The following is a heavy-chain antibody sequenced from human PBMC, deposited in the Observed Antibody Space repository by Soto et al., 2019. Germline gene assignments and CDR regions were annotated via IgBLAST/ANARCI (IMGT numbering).Heavy chain of an antibody. Sequence: QVHLVESGGGVVQPGGSLRLSCAASGFTFSRYAMHWVRQAPGEGLEWVAVISRDGSSKYYGDSVKGRFTVSRDNSNNTLHLSMTSLRPDDTAVFYCARSRNGAVPDSINFWGQGTLVTVSS. D-gene: IGHD2-8*01. CDR1: GFTFSRYA. J-gene: IGHJ4*02. CDR2: ISRDGSSK. V-gene: IGHV3-30-3*01. CDR3: ARSRNGAVPDSINF.